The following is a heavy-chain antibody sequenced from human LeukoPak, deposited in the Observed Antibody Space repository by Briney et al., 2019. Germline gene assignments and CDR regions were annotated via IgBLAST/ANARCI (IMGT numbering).Heavy chain of an antibody. V-gene: IGHV1-18*01. D-gene: IGHD3-10*01. CDR3: AREIGGDGSGQGYYYGMDV. J-gene: IGHJ6*02. CDR1: GYTFTSYG. CDR2: ISAYNGNT. Sequence: ASVKVSCKASGYTFTSYGISWVRQAPGQGLEWMGWISAYNGNTNYAQKLQGRVTMTTDTSTSTAYMELRSLRSDDTAVYYCAREIGGDGSGQGYYYGMDVWGQGTTVTVSS.